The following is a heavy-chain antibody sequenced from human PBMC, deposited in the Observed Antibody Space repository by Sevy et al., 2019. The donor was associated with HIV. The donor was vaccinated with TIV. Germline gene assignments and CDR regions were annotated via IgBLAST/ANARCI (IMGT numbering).Heavy chain of an antibody. CDR2: VSWNSRYI. CDR1: GFPFNDHA. J-gene: IGHJ6*02. Sequence: GGSLRLSCAASGFPFNDHAMHWVRQVPGKGLEWISGVSWNSRYIGYADSVKGRFTISRDNARHCLYLEMNSLRPEDMALYYCAKDIXRGSAGVNCHSYYDYFYGLDVWGQGTTVTVSS. CDR3: AKDIXRGSAGVNCHSYYDYFYGLDV. V-gene: IGHV3-9*03. D-gene: IGHD2-8*02.